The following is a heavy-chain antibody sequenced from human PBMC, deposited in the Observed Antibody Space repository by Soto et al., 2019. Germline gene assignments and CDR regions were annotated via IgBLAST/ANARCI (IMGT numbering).Heavy chain of an antibody. CDR1: GFTFSSYS. V-gene: IGHV3-21*01. CDR3: ARRPYYDILTGYYSVDY. Sequence: GGSLRLSCAASGFTFSSYSMNWVRQAPGKGLEWVSSISSSSSYIYYADSVKGRFTISRDNAKNSLYLQMNSLRAEDTAVYYCARRPYYDILTGYYSVDYWGQGTLVTVS. J-gene: IGHJ4*02. CDR2: ISSSSSYI. D-gene: IGHD3-9*01.